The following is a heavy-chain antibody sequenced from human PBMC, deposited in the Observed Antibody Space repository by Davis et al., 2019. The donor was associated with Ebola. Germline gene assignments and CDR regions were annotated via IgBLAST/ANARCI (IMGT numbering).Heavy chain of an antibody. D-gene: IGHD6-13*01. CDR3: ARIRSIAAAGDYYYYYGMDV. CDR2: IDWDDDK. Sequence: SGPTLVKPTQTLTLTCTFSGFSLSTSGMCVSWIRQPPGKALEWLALIDWDDDKYYSTSLKTRLTISKDTSKNQVVLTMTNMDPVDTATYYCARIRSIAAAGDYYYYYGMDVWGQGTTVTVSS. CDR1: GFSLSTSGMC. J-gene: IGHJ6*02. V-gene: IGHV2-70*01.